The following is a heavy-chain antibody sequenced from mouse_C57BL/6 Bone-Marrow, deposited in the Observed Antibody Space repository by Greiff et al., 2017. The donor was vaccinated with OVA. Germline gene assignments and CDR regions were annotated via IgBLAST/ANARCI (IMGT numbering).Heavy chain of an antibody. CDR1: GYTFTGYW. J-gene: IGHJ2*01. CDR3: ARTLILYYGSSYVGYFDY. D-gene: IGHD1-1*01. V-gene: IGHV1-9*01. CDR2: ILPGSGST. Sequence: VQLQQSGAELMKPGASVKLSCKATGYTFTGYWIEWVKQRPGHGLEWIGEILPGSGSTNYNEKFKGKATFTADTSSNTAYMQLSSLTTEDSAIYYCARTLILYYGSSYVGYFDYWGQGTTLTVSS.